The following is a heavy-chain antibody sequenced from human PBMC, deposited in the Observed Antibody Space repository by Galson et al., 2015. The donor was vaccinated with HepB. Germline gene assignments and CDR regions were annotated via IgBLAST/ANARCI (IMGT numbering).Heavy chain of an antibody. Sequence: LRLSCATSRFTFSSFGMHWVRQAPGKGLEWVALIWYDGTKTYYADSVSGRFTISRDNSKNTLYLHMISLRAEDTAMYYCARDQGESYYDYWGHGTLVTVSS. CDR1: RFTFSSFG. V-gene: IGHV3-33*01. CDR2: IWYDGTKT. D-gene: IGHD2-21*01. J-gene: IGHJ4*01. CDR3: ARDQGESYYDY.